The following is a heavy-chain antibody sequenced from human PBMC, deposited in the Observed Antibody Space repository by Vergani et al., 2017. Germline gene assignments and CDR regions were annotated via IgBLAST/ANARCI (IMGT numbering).Heavy chain of an antibody. Sequence: QVQLVQSGAEVKKPGSSVKVSCKASGGTFSSYAISWVRQAPGQGLEWMGGIIPIFGTANYAQKFQGRVTITADESTSTAYMGLSSLRSEDTAVYYCARDRVVVVPAAPGGWFDPWGQGTLVTVSS. D-gene: IGHD2-2*01. CDR1: GGTFSSYA. J-gene: IGHJ5*02. V-gene: IGHV1-69*01. CDR2: IIPIFGTA. CDR3: ARDRVVVVPAAPGGWFDP.